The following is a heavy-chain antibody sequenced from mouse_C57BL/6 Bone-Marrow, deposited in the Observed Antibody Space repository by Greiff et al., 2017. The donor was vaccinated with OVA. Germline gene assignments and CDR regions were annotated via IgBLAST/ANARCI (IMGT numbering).Heavy chain of an antibody. CDR3: TTGDYAWYFDV. Sequence: VQLQQSGAELVRPGASVKLSCTASGFNIKDDYMHWVKQRPEPGLEWIGWIDPENGDTESASKFPGQATLTADTSSNTAYLQLSSLTSEDTAVYYCTTGDYAWYFDVWGTGTTVTVSS. CDR2: IDPENGDT. J-gene: IGHJ1*03. CDR1: GFNIKDDY. D-gene: IGHD2-4*01. V-gene: IGHV14-4*01.